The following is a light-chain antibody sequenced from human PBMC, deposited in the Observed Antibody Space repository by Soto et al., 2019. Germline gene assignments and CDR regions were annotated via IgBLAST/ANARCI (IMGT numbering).Light chain of an antibody. Sequence: DIQMTKSPSSLSASVGDRVTITCRAGQYIGRYLNWYQQKPGKAPKLLIYAASSLHSGVPSRFSGSGSGTDFTLTISSLQPEDFATYSCQQTYRTPLTFGGGTKVDIK. CDR2: AAS. J-gene: IGKJ4*01. CDR1: QYIGRY. CDR3: QQTYRTPLT. V-gene: IGKV1-39*01.